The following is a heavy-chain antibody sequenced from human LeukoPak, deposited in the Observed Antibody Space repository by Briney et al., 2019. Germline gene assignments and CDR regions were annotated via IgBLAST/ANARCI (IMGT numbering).Heavy chain of an antibody. CDR2: ISGSADNT. CDR1: GFSFSSYA. Sequence: GGSLRPSCAASGFSFSSYAMTWVRQAPGKGLEWVSGISGSADNTYYADSVKGRFTISRDNSKNTLYLQMNGLRAEDTAVYYCANDYGIYWGQGTLVTVSS. V-gene: IGHV3-23*01. CDR3: ANDYGIY. J-gene: IGHJ4*02. D-gene: IGHD4-17*01.